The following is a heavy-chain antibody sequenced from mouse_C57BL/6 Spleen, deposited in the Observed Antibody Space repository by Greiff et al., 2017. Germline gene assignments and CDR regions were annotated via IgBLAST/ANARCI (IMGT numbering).Heavy chain of an antibody. J-gene: IGHJ2*01. CDR1: GSNFNDHS. V-gene: IGHV1-78*01. Sequence: QVQLQQSDAELVKPGASVKMSCKVSGSNFNDHSIHWVKQRPEQGLEWIGYIYPRDGSTKYNEKFQGKATLTADKSSSTAYMQLNSLTSEDSAVYYCARDDGSSYFDYWGQGTTLTVSS. D-gene: IGHD1-1*01. CDR2: IYPRDGST. CDR3: ARDDGSSYFDY.